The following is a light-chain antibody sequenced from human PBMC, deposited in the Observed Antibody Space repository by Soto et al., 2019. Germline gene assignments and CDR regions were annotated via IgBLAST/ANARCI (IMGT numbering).Light chain of an antibody. CDR1: QSVSSN. CDR3: QQYNNWPPLT. J-gene: IGKJ4*01. CDR2: GTS. Sequence: EIVMTQSPATLSVSPGERATLFCRASQSVSSNLAWYQQKAGQAPRLLIYGTSTRATGIPARFSGSGSGTDFTLTISSLQSEDFTVYYCQQYNNWPPLTFGGGTKVEI. V-gene: IGKV3-15*01.